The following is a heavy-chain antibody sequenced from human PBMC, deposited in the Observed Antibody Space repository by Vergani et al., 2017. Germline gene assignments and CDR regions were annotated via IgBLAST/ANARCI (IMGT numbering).Heavy chain of an antibody. Sequence: EVQLVESGGSFVQPGGSLRLSCAASGFLFSDYWLNLVRQSPGGGREWVANIKQDGSVEFYVDSVKGRFTISRDNAKNSVFLQINGLRAEETAVYYCARVGVVGSTGRTFEFWGQGTTVTVSS. CDR1: GFLFSDYW. J-gene: IGHJ3*01. D-gene: IGHD1-26*01. V-gene: IGHV3-7*01. CDR3: ARVGVVGSTGRTFEF. CDR2: IKQDGSVE.